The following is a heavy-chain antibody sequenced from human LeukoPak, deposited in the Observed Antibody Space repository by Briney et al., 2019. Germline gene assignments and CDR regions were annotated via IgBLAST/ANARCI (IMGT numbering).Heavy chain of an antibody. V-gene: IGHV1-2*02. CDR1: GYTFIGYY. CDR2: INPNSGGT. Sequence: ASVKVTCKASGYTFIGYYMHWVRQATGQGLEWMGWINPNSGGTNYAQKFQGRVTMTRDMSTSTVYMELSSVRSEDTAVYYCARDRREQWLANDAFDIWGQGTMVTVSS. CDR3: ARDRREQWLANDAFDI. J-gene: IGHJ3*02. D-gene: IGHD6-19*01.